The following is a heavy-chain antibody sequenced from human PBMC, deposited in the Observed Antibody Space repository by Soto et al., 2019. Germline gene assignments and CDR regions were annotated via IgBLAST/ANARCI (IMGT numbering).Heavy chain of an antibody. V-gene: IGHV3-7*03. Sequence: EVQLVESGGGLVQPGGSLRLSCAASGFTFSSYWMSWVRQAPGKGLEWVANIKQDGSEKYYVDSVKGRFTISRDNAKNSLYLQMNSLRAEDTAVYYCASLAVVTMIVVSKGQWGQGTLVTVSS. CDR3: ASLAVVTMIVVSKGQ. J-gene: IGHJ4*02. CDR1: GFTFSSYW. CDR2: IKQDGSEK. D-gene: IGHD3-22*01.